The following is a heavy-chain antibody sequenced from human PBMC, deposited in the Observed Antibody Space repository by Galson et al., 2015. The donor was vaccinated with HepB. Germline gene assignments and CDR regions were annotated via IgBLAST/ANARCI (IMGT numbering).Heavy chain of an antibody. CDR1: GYTFTGYY. Sequence: SVKVSCKASGYTFTGYYMHWVRQAPGQGLEWMGWINPNSGGANYAQKFQGRVTMTRDTSISTAYMELSRLRSDDTAVYYCARIYANYYYYYMDVWGKGTTVTVSS. D-gene: IGHD2-8*01. J-gene: IGHJ6*03. CDR2: INPNSGGA. V-gene: IGHV1-2*02. CDR3: ARIYANYYYYYMDV.